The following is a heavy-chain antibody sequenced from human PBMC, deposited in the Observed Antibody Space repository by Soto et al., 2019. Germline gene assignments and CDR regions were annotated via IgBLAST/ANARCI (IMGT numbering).Heavy chain of an antibody. CDR1: GGTFSSYA. V-gene: IGHV1-69*13. D-gene: IGHD4-17*01. Sequence: ASVKVSCKASGGTFSSYAISWVRQAPGQGLEWMGGIIPIFGTANYAQKFQGRVTITADESTSTAYMELSSLRSEDTAMYYCARLANYGGNSDYWGQGTLVTVSS. CDR3: ARLANYGGNSDY. J-gene: IGHJ4*02. CDR2: IIPIFGTA.